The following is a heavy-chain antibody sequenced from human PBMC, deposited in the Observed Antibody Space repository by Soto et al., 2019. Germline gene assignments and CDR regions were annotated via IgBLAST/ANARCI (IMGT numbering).Heavy chain of an antibody. D-gene: IGHD3-22*01. Sequence: SETPSLTCAVYGGSFSGYYWSWIRQPPGKGLEWIGEINHSGSTNYNPSLKSRVTISVDTSKNQFSLKLSSVTAADTAVYYCARGRRVNDYWGQGTLVTVPS. CDR3: ARGRRVNDY. CDR2: INHSGST. CDR1: GGSFSGYY. J-gene: IGHJ4*02. V-gene: IGHV4-34*01.